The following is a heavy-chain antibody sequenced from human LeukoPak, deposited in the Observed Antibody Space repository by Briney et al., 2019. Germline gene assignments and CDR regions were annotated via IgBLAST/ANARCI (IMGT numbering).Heavy chain of an antibody. CDR3: ARDVWFID. J-gene: IGHJ4*02. CDR2: ISTGDST. D-gene: IGHD3-10*01. Sequence: GGSLRLSCAASGFSVDGYYMTWVRQAPGKGLGWVSSISTGDSTYVADSVKGRFTISRHSAENTISLQMNRLRSDDTVVYFCARDVWFIDWGQGTLVTVSS. CDR1: GFSVDGYY. V-gene: IGHV3-53*04.